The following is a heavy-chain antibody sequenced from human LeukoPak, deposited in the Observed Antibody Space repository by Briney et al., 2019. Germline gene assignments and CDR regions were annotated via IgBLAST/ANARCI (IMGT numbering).Heavy chain of an antibody. V-gene: IGHV4-39*07. CDR2: IYYSGST. CDR1: GGSISSSSYY. D-gene: IGHD4-11*01. J-gene: IGHJ6*03. Sequence: TETLSLTCTVSGGSISSSSYYWGWFRQPPGKGLERLGSIYYSGSTYYNPSLKSRVTISVDTSKDQFSLKLSSVTAADTAVYYCARVTVTTIIVKYYYYMDVWGKGTTVTASS. CDR3: ARVTVTTIIVKYYYYMDV.